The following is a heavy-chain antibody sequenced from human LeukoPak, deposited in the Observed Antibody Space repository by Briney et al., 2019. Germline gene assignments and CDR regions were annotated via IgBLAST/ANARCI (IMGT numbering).Heavy chain of an antibody. CDR1: GLTFTNAW. J-gene: IGHJ5*02. CDR2: IKSKTDGGTT. Sequence: PGGSLRLSCAASGLTFTNAWMSWVRQAPGKGLEWVGRIKSKTDGGTTDYAAPVKGRFTISRDDSKTTLYLQMNSLRAEDTAVYYCAREGQPYNWFDPWGQGTLVTVSS. CDR3: AREGQPYNWFDP. D-gene: IGHD6-13*01. V-gene: IGHV3-15*01.